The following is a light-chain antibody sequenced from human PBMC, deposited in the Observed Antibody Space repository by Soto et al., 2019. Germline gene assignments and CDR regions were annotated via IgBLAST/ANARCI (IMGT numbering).Light chain of an antibody. J-gene: IGKJ1*01. CDR2: GAS. Sequence: DIQLTQSPSFLSASVGDRVTITCRARQAISSYLAWYQQKPGKPPKRLIYGASTLQSDVPSRFSGSGSGTEFTLTISSLQPEDFATYYCQQSYSTPRTFGQGTKV. CDR1: QAISSY. V-gene: IGKV1-9*01. CDR3: QQSYSTPRT.